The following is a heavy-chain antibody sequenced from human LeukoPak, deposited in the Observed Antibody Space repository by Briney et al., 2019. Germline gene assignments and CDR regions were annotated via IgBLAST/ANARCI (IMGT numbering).Heavy chain of an antibody. J-gene: IGHJ5*02. D-gene: IGHD2-2*02. CDR3: ARAPYCSSTSCYIERTLDP. CDR2: MNPNSGNT. V-gene: IGHV1-8*03. CDR1: GYTFTSYD. Sequence: ASVKVSCKASGYTFTSYDINWVRQATGQGLEWMGWMNPNSGNTGCAQKFQGRVTITRNTSISTAYMELSSLRSEDTAVYYCARAPYCSSTSCYIERTLDPWGQGTLVTVSS.